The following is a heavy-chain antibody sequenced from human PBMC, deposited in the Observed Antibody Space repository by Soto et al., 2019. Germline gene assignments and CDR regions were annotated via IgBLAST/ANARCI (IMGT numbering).Heavy chain of an antibody. V-gene: IGHV3-33*01. J-gene: IGHJ4*02. Sequence: QVQLVESGGGVVQPGRSLRLSCAASAFTFSSCGMHWVRQAPGKGLEWVAVIWYDGSNKYYADSVKGRFTISRDNSKNTLYLQMNSLRAEDTAVYYCARAPGYGMYYFDYWGQGTLVTVSS. D-gene: IGHD5-18*01. CDR1: AFTFSSCG. CDR3: ARAPGYGMYYFDY. CDR2: IWYDGSNK.